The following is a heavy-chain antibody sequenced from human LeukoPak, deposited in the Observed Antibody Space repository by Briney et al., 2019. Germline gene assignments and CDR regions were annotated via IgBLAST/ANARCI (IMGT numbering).Heavy chain of an antibody. Sequence: GGSLRLSCAASGFTFSSYGMHWVRQAPGKGLEWVAVIWYDGSNKYYADSVKGRFTISRDNSKNTLYLQMNSLRAEDTAVYYCARGKLTGYDILTGYWGGAFDYWGQGTLVTVSS. V-gene: IGHV3-33*01. J-gene: IGHJ4*02. CDR3: ARGKLTGYDILTGYWGGAFDY. CDR2: IWYDGSNK. D-gene: IGHD3-9*01. CDR1: GFTFSSYG.